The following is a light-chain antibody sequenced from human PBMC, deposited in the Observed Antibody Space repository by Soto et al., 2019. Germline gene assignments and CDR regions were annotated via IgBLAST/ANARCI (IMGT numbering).Light chain of an antibody. CDR3: QQRSNWPLT. CDR1: QSVSSY. CDR2: DAS. Sequence: EIVLTQSPATLSLSPGERATLSCRASQSVSSYLAWYQQKPGQAPRLLIYDASNRATGIPARFSGSWSGTDFTLTISSLEPEDCAVYYCQQRSNWPLTFGGGNKVEIK. V-gene: IGKV3-11*01. J-gene: IGKJ4*01.